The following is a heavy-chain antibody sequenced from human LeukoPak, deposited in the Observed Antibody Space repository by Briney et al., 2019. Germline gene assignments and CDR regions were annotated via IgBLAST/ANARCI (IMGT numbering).Heavy chain of an antibody. CDR3: ARNIAVAEVDY. J-gene: IGHJ4*02. CDR2: IYYSGST. D-gene: IGHD6-19*01. CDR1: GGSISSYY. Sequence: SETLSLTCTVSGGSISSYYWSWIRQPPGKGLDWIGYIYYSGSTNYNPSLKSRVTISVATSKNQFSLKLSSVTAADTAVYYCARNIAVAEVDYWGQGTLVTVSS. V-gene: IGHV4-59*08.